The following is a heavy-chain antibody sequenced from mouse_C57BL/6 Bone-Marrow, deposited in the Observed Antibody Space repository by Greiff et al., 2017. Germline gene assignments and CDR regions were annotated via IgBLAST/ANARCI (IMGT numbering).Heavy chain of an antibody. J-gene: IGHJ2*01. CDR2: ISDGGSYT. CDR1: GFTFSSYA. Sequence: DVKLVESGGGLVKPGGSLKLSCAASGFTFSSYAMSWVRQTPEKRLEWVATISDGGSYTYYPDNVKGRFTISRDNAKNNLYLQMSHLKSEDTAMYYCARDLGYWGQGTTLTVSS. V-gene: IGHV5-4*01. CDR3: ARDLGY.